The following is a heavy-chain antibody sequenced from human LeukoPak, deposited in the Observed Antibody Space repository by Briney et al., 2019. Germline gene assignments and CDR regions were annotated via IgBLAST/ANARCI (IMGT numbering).Heavy chain of an antibody. Sequence: GGSLRLSCTASGLTFGDYAMSWFRQAPGKGLEWVGFIRSKAYGGTTEYAASVKGRFTISRDDSKSIAYLQMNSLKTEDTAVYYCTREGFKWEYYYMDVWGKGTTVTVSS. D-gene: IGHD1-26*01. J-gene: IGHJ6*03. CDR2: IRSKAYGGTT. CDR1: GLTFGDYA. V-gene: IGHV3-49*03. CDR3: TREGFKWEYYYMDV.